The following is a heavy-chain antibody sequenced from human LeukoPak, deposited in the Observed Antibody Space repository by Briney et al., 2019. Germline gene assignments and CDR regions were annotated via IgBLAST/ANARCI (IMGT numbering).Heavy chain of an antibody. CDR2: INPNSGGT. J-gene: IGHJ6*03. CDR3: AKGYCSSTSCYGDYYYYMDV. Sequence: ASVKVSCKASGNTFTGYYMHWVRQAPGQGLEWMGWINPNSGGTNYAQKFQGRVTMTRDTSISTAYMELSRLRSDDTAVYYCAKGYCSSTSCYGDYYYYMDVWGKGTTVTVSS. V-gene: IGHV1-2*02. CDR1: GNTFTGYY. D-gene: IGHD2-2*01.